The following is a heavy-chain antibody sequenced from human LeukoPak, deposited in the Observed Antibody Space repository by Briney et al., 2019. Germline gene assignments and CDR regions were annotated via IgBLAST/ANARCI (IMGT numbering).Heavy chain of an antibody. CDR1: GFTFSSYW. Sequence: GGSLRLSCAAPGFTFSSYWMSWVRQAPGKGLEGLANIKQDGSEKYYVDSVKGRFTISRDNAKNSLYLQMNSLRAEDTAVYYCASDLESSGWYGARYYGMDVWGQGTTVTVSS. CDR2: IKQDGSEK. CDR3: ASDLESSGWYGARYYGMDV. D-gene: IGHD6-19*01. V-gene: IGHV3-7*01. J-gene: IGHJ6*02.